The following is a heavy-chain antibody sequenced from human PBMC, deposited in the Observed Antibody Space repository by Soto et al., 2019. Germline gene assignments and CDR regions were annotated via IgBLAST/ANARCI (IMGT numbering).Heavy chain of an antibody. CDR3: ARGIAAAGTDHDAFDI. D-gene: IGHD6-13*01. CDR2: IWYDGSNK. CDR1: GFTFSSYG. Sequence: GGSLRLSCAASGFTFSSYGMHWVRQAPGKGLEWVAVIWYDGSNKYYADSVKGRFTISRDNSKNTLYLQMNSLRAEDTAVYYCARGIAAAGTDHDAFDIWGQGTMVT. V-gene: IGHV3-33*01. J-gene: IGHJ3*02.